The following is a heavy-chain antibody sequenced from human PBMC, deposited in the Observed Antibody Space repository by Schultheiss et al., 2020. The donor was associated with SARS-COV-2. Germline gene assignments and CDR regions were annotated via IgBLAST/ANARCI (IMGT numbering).Heavy chain of an antibody. J-gene: IGHJ3*02. D-gene: IGHD4-17*01. CDR1: GYTFTSYG. V-gene: IGHV1-18*01. CDR3: ARDPHKDYGDYGASGAFDI. CDR2: ISAYNGNT. Sequence: GESLKISCKASGYTFTSYGISWVRQAPGQGLEWMGWISAYNGNTNYAQKLQGRVTMTTDTSTSTAYMELRSLRSDDTAVYYCARDPHKDYGDYGASGAFDIWGQGTMVTVSS.